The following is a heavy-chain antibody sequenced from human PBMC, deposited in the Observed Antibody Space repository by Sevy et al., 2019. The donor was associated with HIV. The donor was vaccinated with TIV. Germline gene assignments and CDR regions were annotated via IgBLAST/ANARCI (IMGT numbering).Heavy chain of an antibody. Sequence: GESLKISCAASGFTFSNAWMSWVRQAPGKGLEWVGRIKSKTDGGTTDYAAPVKGRFTISRDDSKNTLYLQMNSLKTEDTAVYYCTTDQKQLVGYYYYYMDVWGKGTTVTVSS. CDR3: TTDQKQLVGYYYYYMDV. J-gene: IGHJ6*03. V-gene: IGHV3-15*01. CDR2: IKSKTDGGTT. D-gene: IGHD6-6*01. CDR1: GFTFSNAW.